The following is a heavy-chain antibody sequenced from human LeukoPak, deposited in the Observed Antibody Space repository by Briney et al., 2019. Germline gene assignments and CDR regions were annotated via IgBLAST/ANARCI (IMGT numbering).Heavy chain of an antibody. J-gene: IGHJ1*01. CDR3: AKDQEVVIIPAATGNVHH. Sequence: GGSLRLSCAASGFTFSSYGMHWVRQAPGKGLEWVAFIRYGGSNKYYADSVKGRFTISRDNSKNTLYLQMNSLRAEDTAVYYCAKDQEVVIIPAATGNVHHWGQGTLITASS. CDR1: GFTFSSYG. CDR2: IRYGGSNK. V-gene: IGHV3-30*02. D-gene: IGHD2-2*01.